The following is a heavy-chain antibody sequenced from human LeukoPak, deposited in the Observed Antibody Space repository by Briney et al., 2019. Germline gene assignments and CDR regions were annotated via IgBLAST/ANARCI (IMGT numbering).Heavy chain of an antibody. J-gene: IGHJ6*03. D-gene: IGHD2-2*03. CDR1: GFTFSSYA. V-gene: IGHV3-23*01. CDR2: ISGSGGST. CDR3: AKDGYCSSTSCDYCYYYMDV. Sequence: GGSLRLSCAASGFTFSSYAMSWVRQAPGKGLEWVSAISGSGGSTYYADSVKGRFTISRDNSKNTLYLQMNSLRAEDTAVYYCAKDGYCSSTSCDYCYYYMDVWGKGTTVTVSS.